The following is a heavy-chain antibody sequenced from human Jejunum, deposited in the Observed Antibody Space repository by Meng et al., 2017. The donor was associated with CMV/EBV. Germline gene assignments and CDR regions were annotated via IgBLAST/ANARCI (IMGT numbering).Heavy chain of an antibody. V-gene: IGHV2-5*02. CDR3: AHFVGGYYPSRPDY. CDR2: IYRGDDK. CDR1: GFSPRTSGEG. J-gene: IGHJ4*02. Sequence: QINLSESCPALVKPTQTLTLTCSFSGFSPRTSGEGVGWIRQPPGKALEWLALIYRGDDKRYSPSLNSRLTIAKDTSKNEVVLTLTNMGPIDTGTYYCAHFVGGYYPSRPDYWGQGTLVTVSS. D-gene: IGHD1-26*01.